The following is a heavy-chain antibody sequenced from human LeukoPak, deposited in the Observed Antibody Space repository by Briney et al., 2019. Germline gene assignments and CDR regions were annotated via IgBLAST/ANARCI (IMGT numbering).Heavy chain of an antibody. J-gene: IGHJ4*02. Sequence: AWGVLRISCLGSGFTLCSFWMNLGRPGPGKGLEWVANIKDDGSEKYSVDSVKGRFTISRDNAKNLLYLQMSSLRAEDTAVYYCARARIDYWGQGTLVTVSS. V-gene: IGHV3-7*04. CDR2: IKDDGSEK. CDR1: GFTLCSFW. D-gene: IGHD1-14*01. CDR3: ARARIDY.